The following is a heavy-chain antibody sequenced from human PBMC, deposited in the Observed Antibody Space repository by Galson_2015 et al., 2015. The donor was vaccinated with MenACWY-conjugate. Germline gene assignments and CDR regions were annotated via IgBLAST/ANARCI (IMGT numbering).Heavy chain of an antibody. J-gene: IGHJ4*02. V-gene: IGHV3-74*01. D-gene: IGHD2-2*01. CDR3: AAYCSSTRCYGASGGY. CDR2: ITSDGRTT. CDR1: GLTFSSYW. Sequence: LRNYCAASGLTFSSYWMHWVRQAPGKGLVWVSLITSDGRTTSYADTMKEPLTISRDNAKNTLYLQMNSLRAEDTAVYYCAAYCSSTRCYGASGGYWGQGTLVTVSS.